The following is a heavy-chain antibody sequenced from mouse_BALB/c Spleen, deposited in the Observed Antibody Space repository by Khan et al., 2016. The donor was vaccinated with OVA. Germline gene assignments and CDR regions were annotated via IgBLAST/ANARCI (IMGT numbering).Heavy chain of an antibody. CDR1: GYTFTNYG. J-gene: IGHJ4*01. V-gene: IGHV9-3-1*01. CDR3: ARPPYCSYTLDY. CDR2: INTYTGET. D-gene: IGHD2-12*01. Sequence: QIQLVQSGPELKKPGETVKISCKASGYTFTNYGMNWVKQSPGKALKWMGWINTYTGETKYDDDFKGRVAFTVETSANTAYLQINNLKTEDTATYSCARPPYCSYTLDYWGQGTSVTVSS.